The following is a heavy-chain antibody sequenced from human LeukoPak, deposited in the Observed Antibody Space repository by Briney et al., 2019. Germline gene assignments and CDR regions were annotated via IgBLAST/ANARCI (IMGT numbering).Heavy chain of an antibody. D-gene: IGHD3-22*01. J-gene: IGHJ4*02. Sequence: ASVKVSCKASGYTFTSYGISWVRQAPGQGLEWMGRINPNSGGTNYAQKFQGRVTMTRDTSISTAYMELSRLRSDDTAVYYCARAGTIYYDSSGYHDYWGQGTLVTVSS. CDR2: INPNSGGT. V-gene: IGHV1-2*06. CDR1: GYTFTSYG. CDR3: ARAGTIYYDSSGYHDY.